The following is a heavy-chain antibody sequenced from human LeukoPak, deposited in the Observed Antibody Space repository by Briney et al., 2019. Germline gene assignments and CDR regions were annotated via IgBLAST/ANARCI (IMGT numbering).Heavy chain of an antibody. J-gene: IGHJ4*02. CDR1: GFTFSGYA. CDR3: ARSFMPLIVVYFDN. D-gene: IGHD3-22*01. V-gene: IGHV3-23*01. Sequence: GGSLRLSCAASGFTFSGYAMSCGREAPGKGGEWVSAISGSGGSTYYAEPVKGRFPISRDNSKNTLYLQMNSLRAEDPAVYYCARSFMPLIVVYFDNWGQGTLVSVSS. CDR2: ISGSGGST.